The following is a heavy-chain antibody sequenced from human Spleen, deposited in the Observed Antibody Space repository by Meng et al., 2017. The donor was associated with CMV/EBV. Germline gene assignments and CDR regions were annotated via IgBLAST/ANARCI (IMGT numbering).Heavy chain of an antibody. J-gene: IGHJ4*02. CDR2: IWYDGSKT. CDR3: ARGAKSVIDY. CDR1: GFTFSGYG. D-gene: IGHD4/OR15-4a*01. Sequence: GGSLRLSCGVSGFTFSGYGMHWVRQAPGKGLEWVAVIWYDGSKTYYADSVKGRFTISRDNSKNTVYLQMNSLRVEDTAVYYCARGAKSVIDYWGQGTLVTVSS. V-gene: IGHV3-33*01.